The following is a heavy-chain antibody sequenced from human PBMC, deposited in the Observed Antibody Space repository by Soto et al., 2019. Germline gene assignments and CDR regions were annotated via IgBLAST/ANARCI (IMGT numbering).Heavy chain of an antibody. J-gene: IGHJ4*02. V-gene: IGHV3-33*01. Sequence: WGSLRLSCAASGFTFSSYGMHWVRQAPGKGLEWVAVIWYDGSNKYYADSVKGRFTISRDNSKNTLYLQMNSLRAEDTAVYYCARDHYDSSGYPFSGDYWGQGTLVTVSS. CDR2: IWYDGSNK. CDR3: ARDHYDSSGYPFSGDY. D-gene: IGHD3-22*01. CDR1: GFTFSSYG.